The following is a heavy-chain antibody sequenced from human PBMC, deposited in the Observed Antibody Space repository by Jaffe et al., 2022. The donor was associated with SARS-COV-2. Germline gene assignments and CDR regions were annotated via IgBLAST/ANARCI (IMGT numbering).Heavy chain of an antibody. V-gene: IGHV3-49*03. CDR3: TRDYYYDSSGLILL. CDR1: GFTFGDYA. D-gene: IGHD3-22*01. J-gene: IGHJ3*01. CDR2: IRSKAYGGTT. Sequence: EVQLVESGGGLVQPGRSLRLSCTASGFTFGDYAMSWFRQAPGKGLEWVGFIRSKAYGGTTEYAASVKGRFTISRDDSKSIAYLQMNSLKTEDTAVYYCTRDYYYDSSGLILLWGQGTMVTVSS.